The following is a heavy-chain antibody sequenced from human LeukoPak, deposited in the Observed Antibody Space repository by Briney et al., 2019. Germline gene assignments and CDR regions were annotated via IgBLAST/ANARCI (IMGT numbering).Heavy chain of an antibody. D-gene: IGHD3-10*01. CDR3: VALIRGLGY. J-gene: IGHJ4*02. CDR2: SRNRADSYST. V-gene: IGHV3-72*01. CDR1: GFTFSDHY. Sequence: PGGSLRLSCAASGFTFSDHYMDWVRQAAGEGLDWIGRSRNRADSYSTEYAASVKGRFTVSRADSENSLYLQMNSLKTDDTAVYYCVALIRGLGYWCQGTLVTVSS.